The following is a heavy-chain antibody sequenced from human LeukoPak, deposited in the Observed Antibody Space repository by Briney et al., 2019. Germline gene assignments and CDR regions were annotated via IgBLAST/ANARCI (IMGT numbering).Heavy chain of an antibody. V-gene: IGHV3-30*18. D-gene: IGHD3-9*01. CDR1: GFTFSSYG. J-gene: IGHJ4*02. CDR2: ISYDGSNK. CDR3: ANLGMVYNILTDFRRPQTDDY. Sequence: GGSLRLSCAASGFTFSSYGMHWVRQAPGKGLEWVAVISYDGSNKYYADSVKGRFTISRDNAKNSLYLQMKSLRAEDTAVYYCANLGMVYNILTDFRRPQTDDYWGQGTLVTVSS.